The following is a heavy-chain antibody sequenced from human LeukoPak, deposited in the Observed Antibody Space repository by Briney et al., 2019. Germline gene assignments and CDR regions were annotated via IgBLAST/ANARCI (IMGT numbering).Heavy chain of an antibody. Sequence: SETLSLTCAVYGGSFSGYYWSWIRQPPGKGLEWIGEINHSGSTNYNPSLNSRVAISVDTSKNHFSLKLSSVTAADTAVYYCARQPYCGGDCYSPFDYWGQGTLVTVSS. CDR3: ARQPYCGGDCYSPFDY. CDR2: INHSGST. D-gene: IGHD2-21*01. V-gene: IGHV4-34*01. CDR1: GGSFSGYY. J-gene: IGHJ4*02.